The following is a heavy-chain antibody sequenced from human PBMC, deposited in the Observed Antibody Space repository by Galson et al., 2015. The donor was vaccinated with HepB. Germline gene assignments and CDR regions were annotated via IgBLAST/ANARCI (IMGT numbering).Heavy chain of an antibody. CDR3: AKDRNAVRYFDWLSN. J-gene: IGHJ4*02. D-gene: IGHD3-9*01. V-gene: IGHV3-30*18. Sequence: SLRLSCAASGFTFSSYGMHWVRQAPGKGLEWVAVISYDGSNKYYADSVKGRFTISRDNSKNTLYLQMNSLRAEDTAVYYCAKDRNAVRYFDWLSNWGQGTLVTVSS. CDR1: GFTFSSYG. CDR2: ISYDGSNK.